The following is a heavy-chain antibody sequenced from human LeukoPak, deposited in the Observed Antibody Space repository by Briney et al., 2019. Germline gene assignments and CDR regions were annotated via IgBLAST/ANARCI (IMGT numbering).Heavy chain of an antibody. CDR2: IYYSGST. J-gene: IGHJ4*02. Sequence: SETLSLTCTVSGGSISSYYWNWVRQPPGKGLEWIAYIYYSGSTSYNPSLKSRVTISVDTSKNQFSLKLSSVTAADTAVYYCARRVGATSAFDYWGQGTLVTVSS. CDR1: GGSISSYY. V-gene: IGHV4-59*08. CDR3: ARRVGATSAFDY. D-gene: IGHD1-26*01.